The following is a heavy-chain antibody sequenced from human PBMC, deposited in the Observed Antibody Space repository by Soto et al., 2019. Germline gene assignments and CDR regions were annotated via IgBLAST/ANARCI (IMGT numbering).Heavy chain of an antibody. J-gene: IGHJ4*02. CDR1: GFTFRSFV. CDR2: ISGSTVST. CDR3: AKGSYVSTLKPFLFDS. V-gene: IGHV3-23*01. Sequence: PGGSLRLSCAASGFTFRSFVMTWVRQAPGKGLEWVSAISGSTVSTYYADSVKGRFTVSRDNSRNTLYLQMKSLRAEDTAFYYCAKGSYVSTLKPFLFDSWGQGTLVTVSS. D-gene: IGHD3-10*02.